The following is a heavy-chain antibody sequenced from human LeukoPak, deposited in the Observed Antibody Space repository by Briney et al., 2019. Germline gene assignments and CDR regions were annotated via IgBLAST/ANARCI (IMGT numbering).Heavy chain of an antibody. D-gene: IGHD6-19*01. J-gene: IGHJ4*02. CDR2: ISSSSSYI. V-gene: IGHV3-21*01. CDR3: APPAVAGTIH. Sequence: GGSLRLSCAASGFTFSSYSMNWVRQAPGKGPEWVSSISSSSSYIYYADSVKGRFTISRDNAKNSLYLQMNSLRAEDTAVYYCAPPAVAGTIHWGQGTLVTVSS. CDR1: GFTFSSYS.